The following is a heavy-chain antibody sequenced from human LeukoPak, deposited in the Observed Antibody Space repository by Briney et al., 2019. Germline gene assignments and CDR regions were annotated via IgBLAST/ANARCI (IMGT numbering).Heavy chain of an antibody. CDR3: TGRYCSTTSCSGFDY. D-gene: IGHD2-2*01. CDR2: IKSKTDGGTA. J-gene: IGHJ4*02. Sequence: GGSLRLSCAASGFTFSNAWMSWVRQAPGKGLEWVGRIKSKTDGGTADHAAPVKGRFTISRDDSKNTLYLQMDSLKTEDTAVYYCTGRYCSTTSCSGFDYWGQGTLVTVSS. V-gene: IGHV3-15*01. CDR1: GFTFSNAW.